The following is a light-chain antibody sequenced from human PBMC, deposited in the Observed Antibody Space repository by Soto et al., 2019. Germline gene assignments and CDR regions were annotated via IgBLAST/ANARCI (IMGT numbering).Light chain of an antibody. CDR2: SNN. CDR3: AAWDDSLNGRL. Sequence: QSVLTQPPSASGTPEQRVTISCSGSGSNIGSNTVDWYQQLPGTAPQLLIYSNNQRPSGVPDRFSGSKSGTSVSLAISGLQSEDEADYYCAAWDDSLNGRLFGTGTKVTVL. J-gene: IGLJ1*01. V-gene: IGLV1-44*01. CDR1: GSNIGSNT.